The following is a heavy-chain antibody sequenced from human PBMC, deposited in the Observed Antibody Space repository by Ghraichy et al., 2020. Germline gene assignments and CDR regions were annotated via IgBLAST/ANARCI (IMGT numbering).Heavy chain of an antibody. D-gene: IGHD2-2*01. CDR2: IIPIFGTA. Sequence: GGIIPIFGTANYAQKFQGRVTITADKSTSTAYMELSSLRSEDTAVYYCARASQYQLLSWFDPWGQVTLITV. CDR3: ARASQYQLLSWFDP. V-gene: IGHV1-69*06. J-gene: IGHJ5*02.